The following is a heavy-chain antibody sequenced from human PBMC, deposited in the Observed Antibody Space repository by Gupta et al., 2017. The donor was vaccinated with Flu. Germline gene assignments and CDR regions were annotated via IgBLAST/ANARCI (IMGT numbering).Heavy chain of an antibody. J-gene: IGHJ4*02. CDR2: IKEDGSVK. V-gene: IGHV3-7*01. D-gene: IGHD5-24*01. Sequence: EVQLVESGGGLVQTGGSLRLSCAASGFTFSNYWMDWVRQAPGKGLEWVANIKEDGSVKNYVDTVKGRFTISRDNGKNSVYIQMNALRPEDTAVYYCARNRGWEQFGYWGQGALVTVS. CDR1: GFTFSNYW. CDR3: ARNRGWEQFGY.